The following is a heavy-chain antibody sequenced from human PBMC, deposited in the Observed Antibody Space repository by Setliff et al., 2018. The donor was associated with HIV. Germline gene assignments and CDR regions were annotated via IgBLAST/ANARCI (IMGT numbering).Heavy chain of an antibody. Sequence: GGSLRLSCAVSGFTFSSYTMDWVRQAPGKGLEWVALIYYDGSTEHYADSVKGRFTISRDNSKNTLYLQMNSLRVEDTAVYYCSTTASNGYPWALDIWGQGTMVTVSS. CDR3: STTASNGYPWALDI. CDR1: GFTFSSYT. CDR2: IYYDGSTE. J-gene: IGHJ3*02. V-gene: IGHV3-33*01. D-gene: IGHD3-22*01.